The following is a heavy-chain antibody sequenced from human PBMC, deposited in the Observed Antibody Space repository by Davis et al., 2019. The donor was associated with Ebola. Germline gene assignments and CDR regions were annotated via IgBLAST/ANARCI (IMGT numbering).Heavy chain of an antibody. D-gene: IGHD1-20*01. CDR2: MNPDSGNT. V-gene: IGHV1-8*01. CDR1: GDTFNTYD. Sequence: ASVKVSCKASGDTFNTYDTHWVRQATGQGLEWIGWMNPDSGNTGYAQKFQDRVTMTRNTSISTAYMELNSLKSEETAVYYCARGRSNWNYGGLDVWGQGTTVTVSS. J-gene: IGHJ6*02. CDR3: ARGRSNWNYGGLDV.